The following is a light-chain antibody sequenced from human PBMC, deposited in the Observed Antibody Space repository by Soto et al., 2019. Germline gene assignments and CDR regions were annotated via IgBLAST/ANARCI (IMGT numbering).Light chain of an antibody. J-gene: IGLJ1*01. CDR2: TND. CDR1: SSNIGRST. Sequence: QSVLTQTPSASESPGQRVTISCSGSSSNIGRSTVSWYQQLAGTAPKLLIYTNDQRPSGVPDRFSGSKSGTSASLAISGLQSEDDADYYCASWDDSLNGYVFGTGTKVTVL. V-gene: IGLV1-44*01. CDR3: ASWDDSLNGYV.